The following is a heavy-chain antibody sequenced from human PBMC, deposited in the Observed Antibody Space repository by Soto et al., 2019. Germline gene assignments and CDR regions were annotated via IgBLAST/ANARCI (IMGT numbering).Heavy chain of an antibody. V-gene: IGHV3-33*01. D-gene: IGHD1-1*01. CDR1: GFTFSNYG. CDR2: IWYDGFNK. Sequence: QVQLVESGGGVVQPGTSLRLSCAVSGFTFSNYGIHWVRQAPGTGLEWVAVIWYDGFNKYYADSVKGRFTISRDASKNTLYLQINSLRVEDTAIYYCARVPFGTTRDFDFWGQGTLVTVSS. CDR3: ARVPFGTTRDFDF. J-gene: IGHJ4*02.